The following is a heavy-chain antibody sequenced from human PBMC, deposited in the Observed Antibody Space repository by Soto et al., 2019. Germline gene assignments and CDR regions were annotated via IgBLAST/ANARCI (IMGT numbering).Heavy chain of an antibody. CDR2: IYWNEDK. CDR1: AFSLSTNGVG. CDR3: FHTVMVHTITGGHYFDY. V-gene: IGHV2-5*01. Sequence: GPTLVNPTQTLTLTCTFSAFSLSTNGVGVGWIRQPPGKPLEWLAVIYWNEDKRYSRSLKSRLSITKDTSKNQVVLTMTTMDPVDTATYYCFHTVMVHTITGGHYFDYWGPGTLVTVSS. J-gene: IGHJ4*02. D-gene: IGHD2-8*01.